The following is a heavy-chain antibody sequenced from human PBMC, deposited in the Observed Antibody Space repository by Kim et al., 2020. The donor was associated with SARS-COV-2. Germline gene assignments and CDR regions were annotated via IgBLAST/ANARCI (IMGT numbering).Heavy chain of an antibody. D-gene: IGHD5-12*01. CDR1: GFTFSSYA. CDR2: ISYDGSNK. CDR3: ARDQEMATIYYLIY. Sequence: GGSLRLSCAASGFTFSSYAMHWVRQAPGKGLEWVAVISYDGSNKYYADSVKGRFTISRDNSKNTLYLQMNSLRAEDTAVYYCARDQEMATIYYLIYWGQGTLVTVSS. J-gene: IGHJ4*02. V-gene: IGHV3-30*04.